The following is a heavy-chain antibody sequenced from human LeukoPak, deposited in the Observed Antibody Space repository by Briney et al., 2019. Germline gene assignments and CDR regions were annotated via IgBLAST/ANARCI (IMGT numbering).Heavy chain of an antibody. V-gene: IGHV1-8*01. Sequence: ASAKVSCKASGYTFTSYDINWVRQATGQGLEWMGWMNPNSGNTGYAQKFQGRVTMTRNTSISTAYMELSSLRSEDTAVYYCAREKGYCSSTSCYGAGGMDVWGQGTTVTVSS. CDR3: AREKGYCSSTSCYGAGGMDV. D-gene: IGHD2-2*01. CDR2: MNPNSGNT. CDR1: GYTFTSYD. J-gene: IGHJ6*02.